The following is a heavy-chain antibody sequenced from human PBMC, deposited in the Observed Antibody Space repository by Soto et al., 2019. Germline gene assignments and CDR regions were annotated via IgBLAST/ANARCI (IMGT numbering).Heavy chain of an antibody. V-gene: IGHV4-59*01. CDR3: ARGRIYDGSAYYYELDY. CDR2: IYYSGST. J-gene: IGHJ4*02. Sequence: SETLSLTCTVSGGSISSYYWSWIRQPPGKGLEWIGYIYYSGSTNYNPSLKSRVTISVDTSKNQFSLKLSSVTAADTAVYYCARGRIYDGSAYYYELDYWGQGTLVTVS. D-gene: IGHD3-22*01. CDR1: GGSISSYY.